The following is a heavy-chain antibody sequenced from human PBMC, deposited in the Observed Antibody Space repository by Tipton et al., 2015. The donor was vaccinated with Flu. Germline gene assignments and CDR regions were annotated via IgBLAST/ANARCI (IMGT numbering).Heavy chain of an antibody. D-gene: IGHD3-16*01. J-gene: IGHJ6*02. CDR1: GDSISTGGYY. Sequence: TLSLTCTVSGDSISTGGYYWGWIRQHPGKGLEWIGFTYYSGTTYYNPSLKSRLTISVDTSQNQFSLRLSSVTAADTAVYYCVREPYDNYYYAVDVWGQGTTVTVSS. V-gene: IGHV4-31*03. CDR2: TYYSGTT. CDR3: VREPYDNYYYAVDV.